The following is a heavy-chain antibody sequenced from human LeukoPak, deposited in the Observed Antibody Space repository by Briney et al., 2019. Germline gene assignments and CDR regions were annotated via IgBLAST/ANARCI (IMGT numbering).Heavy chain of an antibody. V-gene: IGHV4-59*08. CDR1: GGSISSYY. J-gene: IGHJ3*02. Sequence: SETLSLTCTVSGGSISSYYWSWIRQPPGKGLEWIGYIYYSGSTNYNPSLKSRVTISVDTSKNQFSLKLSSVTAADTAVYYCARHFLPAGASCAFDIWGQGTMVTVSS. D-gene: IGHD2-2*01. CDR2: IYYSGST. CDR3: ARHFLPAGASCAFDI.